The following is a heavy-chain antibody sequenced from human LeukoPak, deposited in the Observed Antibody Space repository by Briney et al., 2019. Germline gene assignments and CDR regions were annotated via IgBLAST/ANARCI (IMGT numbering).Heavy chain of an antibody. CDR3: ARDLSDDYGAPADAFDI. V-gene: IGHV3-53*01. J-gene: IGHJ3*02. CDR1: GFTVSTNY. Sequence: GGSLRLSCAASGFTVSTNYMSWVRQAPGKGPEWVSVIYSGGSTYYADSVKGRFTISRDNSKNTLYLQMNSLRAEDTAVYYCARDLSDDYGAPADAFDIWGQGTMVTVSS. CDR2: IYSGGST. D-gene: IGHD4-17*01.